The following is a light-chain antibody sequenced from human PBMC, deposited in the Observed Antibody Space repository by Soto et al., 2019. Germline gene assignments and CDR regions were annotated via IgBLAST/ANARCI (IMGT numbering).Light chain of an antibody. J-gene: IGKJ1*01. CDR3: QQSYSRPRT. Sequence: QMTQSPSNLSASVGDRVTIPCGASQNIRSRLAWFQQKPGKAPKLLIYTASNLESGVPSRFSGSGSGTDFTLTISSLQPEDFATYFCQQSYSRPRTFGQGTKVDIK. CDR1: QNIRSR. V-gene: IGKV1-39*01. CDR2: TAS.